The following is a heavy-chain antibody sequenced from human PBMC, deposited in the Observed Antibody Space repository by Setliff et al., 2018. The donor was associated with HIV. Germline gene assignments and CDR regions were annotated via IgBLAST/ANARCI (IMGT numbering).Heavy chain of an antibody. V-gene: IGHV3-49*04. CDR2: IRSKAYGGTT. CDR1: GFTFDDYA. Sequence: GGSLRLSCAASGFTFDDYAVHWVRQAPGKGLEWVGFIRSKAYGGTTEYAASVKGRFTISRDDSKSIAYLQMNSLKTEDTAVYYCMTDLRDTISGVEFDPWGQGTLVTVSS. D-gene: IGHD3-3*01. J-gene: IGHJ5*02. CDR3: MTDLRDTISGVEFDP.